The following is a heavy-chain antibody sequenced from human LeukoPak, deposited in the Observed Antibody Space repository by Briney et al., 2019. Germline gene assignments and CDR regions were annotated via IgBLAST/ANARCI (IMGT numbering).Heavy chain of an antibody. V-gene: IGHV3-21*01. D-gene: IGHD3-10*01. Sequence: GGSLRLSCAASGFTFRIYSMNWVRQAPGKGLEGGSSIISSSSYIYYADAVKGRFTISRDNAKNSLYLQMNSLRAEDTAVYYCARGRITMVRSPFDHWGQGTLVTVSS. CDR3: ARGRITMVRSPFDH. CDR1: GFTFRIYS. J-gene: IGHJ4*02. CDR2: IISSSSYI.